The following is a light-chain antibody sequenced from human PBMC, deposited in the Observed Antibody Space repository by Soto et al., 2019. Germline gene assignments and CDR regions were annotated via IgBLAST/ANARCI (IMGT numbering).Light chain of an antibody. V-gene: IGLV2-14*03. Sequence: QSALTQPASVAGSPGQSITISCTGTSSDVGDHNSVSWYQQQPGKAPKLMIYAVSNRPSGVSNRFSGSKSGNTASLTISGLHAEDEADYYCGSYTTRITVIFGGGTKLTVL. CDR2: AVS. CDR1: SSDVGDHNS. CDR3: GSYTTRITVI. J-gene: IGLJ2*01.